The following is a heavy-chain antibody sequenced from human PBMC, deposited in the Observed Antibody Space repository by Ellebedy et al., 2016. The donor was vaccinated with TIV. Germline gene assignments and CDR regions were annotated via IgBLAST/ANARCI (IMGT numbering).Heavy chain of an antibody. D-gene: IGHD5-24*01. CDR3: ARDLGGRGNYNYPVDY. CDR2: IIPIFGTT. J-gene: IGHJ4*02. Sequence: SVKVSXXASGGTFSSYAISWVRQAPGQGLEWMGGIIPIFGTTNYAQKFQGRVTITADESTSTAYMELSSLRSEDTAVYYCARDLGGRGNYNYPVDYWGQGTLVTVSS. V-gene: IGHV1-69*13. CDR1: GGTFSSYA.